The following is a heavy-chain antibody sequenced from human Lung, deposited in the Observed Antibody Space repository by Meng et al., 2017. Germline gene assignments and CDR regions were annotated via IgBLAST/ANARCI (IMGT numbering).Heavy chain of an antibody. CDR1: GRSISDYY. D-gene: IGHD4-11*01. Sequence: VQLQQSGDGLLKPSATLSLSVVVSGRSISDYYWTWNRQPPGKGLEWIGEINHSGSTNYNPSLESRATISVATSQNNLSLKLSSVTAADSAVYYCARGPTTMAHDFDYWGQGTLVTVSS. J-gene: IGHJ4*02. CDR3: ARGPTTMAHDFDY. V-gene: IGHV4-34*01. CDR2: INHSGST.